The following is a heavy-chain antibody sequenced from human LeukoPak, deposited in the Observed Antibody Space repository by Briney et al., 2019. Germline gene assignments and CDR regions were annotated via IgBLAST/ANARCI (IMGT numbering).Heavy chain of an antibody. CDR1: GFTVSSNY. D-gene: IGHD3-16*02. CDR3: ARGDYVWGSYRN. Sequence: GGSLRLSCAASGFTVSSNYMSWVRQAPGKGLEWVSVIYSGGSTYYADSVKGRFTISRDNSKNTLHLQMNSLRAEDTAVYYCARGDYVWGSYRNWGQGTLVTVSS. CDR2: IYSGGST. J-gene: IGHJ4*02. V-gene: IGHV3-53*01.